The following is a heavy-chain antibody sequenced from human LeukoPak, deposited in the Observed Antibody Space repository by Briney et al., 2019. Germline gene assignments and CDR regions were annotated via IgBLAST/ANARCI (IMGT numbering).Heavy chain of an antibody. D-gene: IGHD1-14*01. J-gene: IGHJ3*02. CDR2: IYSGGST. V-gene: IGHV3-66*01. Sequence: GGSLRLSCAASGFTFSSYWMHWVRQAPGKGLEWVSVIYSGGSTYYADSVKGRFTISRDNSKNTLYLQMNSLRAEDTAVYYCAREEPGGAFDIWGQGTMVTVSS. CDR3: AREEPGGAFDI. CDR1: GFTFSSYW.